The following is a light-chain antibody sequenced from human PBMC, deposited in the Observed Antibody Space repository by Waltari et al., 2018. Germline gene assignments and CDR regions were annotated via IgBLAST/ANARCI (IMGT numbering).Light chain of an antibody. V-gene: IGKV3-11*01. CDR3: QQRRNWPLT. CDR1: QSVTNY. CDR2: DTS. J-gene: IGKJ4*01. Sequence: DIVLTQSPAILSLSPGERASLSCRASQSVTNYLAWYQQNPGQAPRLLIYDTSNRATGIPARFSGSVFATDFTLTISSLEPEDFAVYYCQQRRNWPLTFGGGTKVEIK.